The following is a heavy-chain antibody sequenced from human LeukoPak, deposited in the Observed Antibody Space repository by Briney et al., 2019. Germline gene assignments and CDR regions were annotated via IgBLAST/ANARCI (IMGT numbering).Heavy chain of an antibody. Sequence: GGSLRLSCAASGFTFSSYGMHWVRQAPGKGLEWVAFIRYDGSNKYYADSVKGRFTISRDNSKNTLYLQMNSLRAEDTAVYYCARDQGSSGKQGAFDIWGQGTMVTVSS. D-gene: IGHD6-19*01. J-gene: IGHJ3*02. CDR2: IRYDGSNK. V-gene: IGHV3-30*02. CDR1: GFTFSSYG. CDR3: ARDQGSSGKQGAFDI.